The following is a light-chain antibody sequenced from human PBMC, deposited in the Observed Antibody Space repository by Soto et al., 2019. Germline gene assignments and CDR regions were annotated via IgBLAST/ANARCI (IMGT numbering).Light chain of an antibody. CDR3: QTWDTGIRV. V-gene: IGLV4-69*01. CDR2: LHSDGSH. Sequence: QSVLTQSPSASASLGASVKLTCTLSRGHSNYAIAWHQQRPEKGPRYLMNLHSDGSHRKGDGIPDRFSGSSSGAERYLTISSLQSEDEADYYCQTWDTGIRVFGGGTKLTVL. CDR1: RGHSNYA. J-gene: IGLJ3*02.